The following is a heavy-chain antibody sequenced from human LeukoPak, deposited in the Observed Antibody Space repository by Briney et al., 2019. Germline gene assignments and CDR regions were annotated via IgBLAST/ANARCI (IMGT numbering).Heavy chain of an antibody. CDR3: ARDNDSRDPPHFDY. D-gene: IGHD3-16*01. J-gene: IGHJ4*02. V-gene: IGHV1-24*01. CDR1: GYTLTELS. CDR2: FDPEDGET. Sequence: ASVKVSCKVSGYTLTELSMHWVRQAPGKGLEWMGRFDPEDGETIYAQKSRGRVTITADKSTRTAYMELSSLRSEDTAVYYCARDNDSRDPPHFDYWGQGTLVTVSS.